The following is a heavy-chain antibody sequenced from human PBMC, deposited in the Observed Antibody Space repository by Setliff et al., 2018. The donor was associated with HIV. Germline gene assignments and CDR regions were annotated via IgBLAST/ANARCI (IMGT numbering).Heavy chain of an antibody. V-gene: IGHV4-59*01. J-gene: IGHJ3*01. CDR3: ARIPWVATLWGGAFDL. CDR1: GASIRSYY. D-gene: IGHD5-12*01. CDR2: LYYSGST. Sequence: SETLSLTCIVSGASIRSYYWAWIRQSPVRGLQYLGHLYYSGSTNYNPSLKSRITMSMDTSKNQFSLQLSSVTAADTAVYYCARIPWVATLWGGAFDLWGHGTMVTVSS.